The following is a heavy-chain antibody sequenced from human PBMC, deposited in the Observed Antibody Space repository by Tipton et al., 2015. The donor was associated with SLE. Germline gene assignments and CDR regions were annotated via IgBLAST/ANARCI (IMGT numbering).Heavy chain of an antibody. D-gene: IGHD3-10*01. CDR3: ARDPGGSGSYYPNWLDP. J-gene: IGHJ5*02. CDR2: IKQDGSEK. CDR1: GGSFSGYY. V-gene: IGHV3-7*01. Sequence: LSLTCAVYGGSFSGYYWSWIRQPPGKGLEWVANIKQDGSEKYYVDSVKGRFTISRDNAKNSLYLQMNSLRAEDTAVYYCARDPGGSGSYYPNWLDPWGQGTLVTVSS.